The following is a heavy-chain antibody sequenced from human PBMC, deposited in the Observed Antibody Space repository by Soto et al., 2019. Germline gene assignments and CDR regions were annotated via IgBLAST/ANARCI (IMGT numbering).Heavy chain of an antibody. CDR3: ARYDRYYYYGMDV. CDR2: INPNSGGT. V-gene: IGHV1-2*04. CDR1: GYTFTGYY. Sequence: ASVKVSCKASGYTFTGYYMHWVRQAPGQGLEWMGWINPNSGGTNYAQKFQGWVTMTRDTSISTAYMELSRLRSDDTAVYYCARYDRYYYYGMDVWGQGTTVTCSS. D-gene: IGHD1-1*01. J-gene: IGHJ6*02.